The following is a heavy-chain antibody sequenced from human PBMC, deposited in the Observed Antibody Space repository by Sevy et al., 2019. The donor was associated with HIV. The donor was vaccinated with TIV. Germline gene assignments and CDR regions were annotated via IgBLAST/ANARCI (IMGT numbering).Heavy chain of an antibody. CDR3: ARGPYNSGLRLDF. J-gene: IGHJ4*02. CDR2: ISFDGGIK. D-gene: IGHD5-12*01. V-gene: IGHV3-30*03. CDR1: GFSLSDYA. Sequence: GGSLRLSCAASGFSLSDYAIHWARQGPVKGLEWLTVISFDGGIKYDVDSVKGRFTISRENSKNTVSLQMNSLRPDDTALYYCARGPYNSGLRLDFWGRGILVTVSS.